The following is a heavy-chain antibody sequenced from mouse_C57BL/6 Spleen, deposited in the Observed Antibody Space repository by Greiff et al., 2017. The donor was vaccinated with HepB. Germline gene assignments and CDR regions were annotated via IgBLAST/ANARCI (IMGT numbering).Heavy chain of an antibody. CDR2: ISYSGST. D-gene: IGHD2-3*01. Sequence: EVKLMESGPGMVKPSQSLSLTCTVTGYSITSGYDWHWIRHFPGNNLEWMGYISYSGSTNYNPSLKSRISITHDTSKNHFFLKLNSVTTEDTATYYCARGLLYAMDYWGQGTSVTVSS. J-gene: IGHJ4*01. V-gene: IGHV3-1*01. CDR3: ARGLLYAMDY. CDR1: GYSITSGYD.